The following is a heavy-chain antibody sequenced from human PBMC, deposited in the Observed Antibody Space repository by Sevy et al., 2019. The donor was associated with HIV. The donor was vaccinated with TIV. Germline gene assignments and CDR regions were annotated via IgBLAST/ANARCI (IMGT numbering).Heavy chain of an antibody. V-gene: IGHV3-30*02. CDR2: LRNDGSTK. D-gene: IGHD6-6*01. J-gene: IGHJ4*02. CDR3: AKDNPVLHK. Sequence: GGSLRLSCAASGFDFSSNGMHWVRQAPGKGLEWVTFLRNDGSTKYYAGSVKGRFTISRDISKNTLYLQMNSLRAEDTAMYYCAKDNPVLHKWGQGTLVTVSS. CDR1: GFDFSSNG.